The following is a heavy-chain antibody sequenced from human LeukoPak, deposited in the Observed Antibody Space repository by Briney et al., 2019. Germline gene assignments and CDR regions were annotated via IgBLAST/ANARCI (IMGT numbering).Heavy chain of an antibody. CDR2: IYTSGTT. Sequence: PSETLSLTCTVSGGSISGYYWSWIRQPVGKELEWIGRIYTSGTTHDNPSLKSRVTTSVDTSRDQVSLKLSSVTAADTAVYYCARQDSKVGAYTGPYHFDYWGQGILVTVSS. CDR3: ARQDSKVGAYTGPYHFDY. CDR1: GGSISGYY. V-gene: IGHV4-4*07. J-gene: IGHJ4*02. D-gene: IGHD1-26*01.